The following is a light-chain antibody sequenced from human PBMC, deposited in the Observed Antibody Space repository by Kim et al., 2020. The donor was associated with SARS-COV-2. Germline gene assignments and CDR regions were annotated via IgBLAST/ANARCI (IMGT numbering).Light chain of an antibody. V-gene: IGKV1-27*01. J-gene: IGKJ5*01. CDR2: AAS. CDR1: KGISNY. Sequence: ASVGARVTMTCRASKGISNYLAWYQQKPGKVPKLLIYAASSLQSGVPSRCSGSGSGTDFTLTISSLQPEDVATYYCQKYNSAPLTFGQGTRLEIK. CDR3: QKYNSAPLT.